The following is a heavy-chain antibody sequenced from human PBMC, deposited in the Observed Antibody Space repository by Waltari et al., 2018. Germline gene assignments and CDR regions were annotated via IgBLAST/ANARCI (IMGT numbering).Heavy chain of an antibody. CDR2: MNPNRGGT. J-gene: IGHJ4*02. CDR1: GYTFTSYD. D-gene: IGHD2-8*01. V-gene: IGHV1-8*02. Sequence: QVQLVQSGAEVKKPGASVKVSCKASGYTFTSYDVNWVRQATGQGLEWMGWMNPNRGGTGYTKKFQGRVTMTRDTSISTAYMELSSLRPDDTAVYYCARVCTNGVCAGKEAADFDYWGQGTLVTVSS. CDR3: ARVCTNGVCAGKEAADFDY.